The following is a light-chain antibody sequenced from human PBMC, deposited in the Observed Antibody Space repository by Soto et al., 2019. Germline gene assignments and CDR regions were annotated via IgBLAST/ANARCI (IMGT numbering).Light chain of an antibody. Sequence: ELVMTQSPATLSVSPGERATLSCRASQSLSSTLAWYQQKPGQAPRLLIYGASARAPGIPARFSGSGSGTEFTLAISSLQSEDFAIYYCQQYNGWPYTFGQGTRLEIK. CDR1: QSLSST. CDR3: QQYNGWPYT. V-gene: IGKV3-15*01. CDR2: GAS. J-gene: IGKJ2*01.